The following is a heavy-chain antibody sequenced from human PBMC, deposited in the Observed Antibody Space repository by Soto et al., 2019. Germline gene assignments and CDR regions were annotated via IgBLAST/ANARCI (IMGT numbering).Heavy chain of an antibody. CDR2: IKSKTEGGTT. J-gene: IGHJ4*02. Sequence: PGGSLRLSCAASGFTFSKALMTWVRQAPGKGLEWIGRIKSKTEGGTTDYAAPVKGRFTISRDDSKNTLYLQMNSLKSEDTAVYYCSGYCTNGVCYRDYWGQGTLVTVSS. CDR3: SGYCTNGVCYRDY. D-gene: IGHD2-8*01. V-gene: IGHV3-15*01. CDR1: GFTFSKAL.